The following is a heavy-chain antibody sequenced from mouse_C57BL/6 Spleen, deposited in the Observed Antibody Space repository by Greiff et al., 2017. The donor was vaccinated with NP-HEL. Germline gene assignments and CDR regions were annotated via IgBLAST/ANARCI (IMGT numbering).Heavy chain of an antibody. Sequence: EVQRVESGPGLVKPSQSLSLTCSVTGYSITSGYYWNWIRQFPGNTLEWMGYISYDGSNNYNPSLKNRISIARDTAKNQFFRKLNSVTTEDTATYYCAREDGGFAYWGQGTLVTVSA. CDR1: GYSITSGYY. CDR3: AREDGGFAY. J-gene: IGHJ3*01. V-gene: IGHV3-6*01. CDR2: ISYDGSN.